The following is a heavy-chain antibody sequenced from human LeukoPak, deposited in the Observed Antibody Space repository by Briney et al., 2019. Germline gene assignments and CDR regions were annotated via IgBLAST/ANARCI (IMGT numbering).Heavy chain of an antibody. CDR1: GYDFTFYW. V-gene: IGHV5-51*01. D-gene: IGHD3-22*01. Sequence: GEFLKISCKGSGYDFTFYWVAWVRQMPGKGLEWMGIIYPGDSDTRYSPSFQGQVTISADKSISTAYLQWNSLKASDTAMYYCARSYYDSSGYYSLGVLDIWGQGTVVTVSS. CDR3: ARSYYDSSGYYSLGVLDI. CDR2: IYPGDSDT. J-gene: IGHJ3*02.